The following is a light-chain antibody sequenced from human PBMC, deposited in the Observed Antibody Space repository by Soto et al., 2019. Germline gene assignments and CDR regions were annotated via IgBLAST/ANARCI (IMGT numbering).Light chain of an antibody. Sequence: DIVLTQSPATLSVSPGERATLSCRASHSVAGNIAWYQQTPGQAPRLLIYRTSTRATGIPARFSGSGAGTEFTLTISSLQYEDFAVYSGQQYNAWPQTFGQGTKLEIK. CDR3: QQYNAWPQT. CDR1: HSVAGN. V-gene: IGKV3-15*01. J-gene: IGKJ2*01. CDR2: RTS.